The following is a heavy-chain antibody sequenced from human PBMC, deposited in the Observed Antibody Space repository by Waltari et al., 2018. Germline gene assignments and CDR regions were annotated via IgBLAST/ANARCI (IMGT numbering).Heavy chain of an antibody. CDR2: INHSGST. CDR3: ARGTGRGQLARFDP. V-gene: IGHV4-34*01. D-gene: IGHD6-13*01. Sequence: QVQLQQWGAGLLKPSETLSLTCAVSGGSFSGYHWSWIRQPPGKGLEWIGEINHSGSTNYNPSLKSRVTISVDTSKNQFSLKLSSVTAADTAVYYCARGTGRGQLARFDPWGQGTLVTVSS. J-gene: IGHJ5*02. CDR1: GGSFSGYH.